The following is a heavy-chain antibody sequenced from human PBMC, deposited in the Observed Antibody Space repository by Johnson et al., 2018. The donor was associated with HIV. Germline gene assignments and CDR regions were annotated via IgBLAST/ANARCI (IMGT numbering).Heavy chain of an antibody. CDR2: IKSKTEGGTT. D-gene: IGHD7-27*01. J-gene: IGHJ3*02. CDR1: GFTVSSNY. Sequence: EKLVESGGGLVQPGGSLRLSCAASGFTVSSNYMSWVRQAPGKGLEWVGGIKSKTEGGTTDYAAPGKGRFTISRDDSKNTLYLQMNSLKTEDTAVYYCTTPRPNWGWNAFDIWGQGTMVTVSS. CDR3: TTPRPNWGWNAFDI. V-gene: IGHV3-15*01.